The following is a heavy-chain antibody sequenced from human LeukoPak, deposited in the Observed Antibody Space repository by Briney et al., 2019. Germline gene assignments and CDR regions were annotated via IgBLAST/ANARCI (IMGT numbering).Heavy chain of an antibody. CDR1: NGSISSSGYY. Sequence: SETLSLTCTVSNGSISSSGYYWGWVRQSPEKGLEWIGGIYYSGSTYYNPSLKRRVTISVDTSRNQFSLILSSVTAADTALYYCARHKRDYYYYYMDVWGKGTTVSVSS. J-gene: IGHJ6*03. CDR3: ARHKRDYYYYYMDV. V-gene: IGHV4-39*01. CDR2: IYYSGST.